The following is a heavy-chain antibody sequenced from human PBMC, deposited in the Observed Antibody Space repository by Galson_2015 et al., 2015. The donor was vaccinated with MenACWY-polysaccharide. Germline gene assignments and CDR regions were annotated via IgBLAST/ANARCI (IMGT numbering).Heavy chain of an antibody. CDR2: VYASGST. V-gene: IGHV4-4*07. Sequence: ETLSLTCTVSGASISNYYWSWLQQPAGPGLEWLGRVYASGSTNSNPSLKSRLTMSAETSKHQFSRRLRSVTAAATAVYYCAKVRGGQWPRYSMDVWGQGTTVTVSS. CDR3: AKVRGGQWPRYSMDV. CDR1: GASISNYY. D-gene: IGHD6-19*01. J-gene: IGHJ6*02.